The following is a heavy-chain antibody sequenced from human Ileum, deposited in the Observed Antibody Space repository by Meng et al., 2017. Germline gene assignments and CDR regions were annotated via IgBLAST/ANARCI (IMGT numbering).Heavy chain of an antibody. D-gene: IGHD4/OR15-4a*01. CDR2: IDQSGNS. CDR1: GPSVSANSY. V-gene: IGHV4-4*02. Sequence: QVQLQEAGPGLVKPSETLSLACSVSGPSVSANSYWSWVRQPPAKGLAWIGQIDQSGNSYYSPSLKSRVTMSIDKSKNQFSLRLTSVTAADTAVYYCARHGGYYQDFWGQGTLVTVSS. CDR3: ARHGGYYQDF. J-gene: IGHJ4*02.